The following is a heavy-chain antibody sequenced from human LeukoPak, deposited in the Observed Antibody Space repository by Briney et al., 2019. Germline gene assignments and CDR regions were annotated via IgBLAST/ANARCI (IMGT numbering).Heavy chain of an antibody. CDR3: AMTYCSGGSCYSGDY. J-gene: IGHJ4*02. V-gene: IGHV1-18*01. CDR2: ISAYNGNT. Sequence: ASVKVSCKASGYTFTSYDISWVRQAPGQGLEWMGWISAYNGNTNYAQKFQGRVSMTTATSTSTAYMELRSLRSDDTAVYYCAMTYCSGGSCYSGDYWGQGTLVTVSS. CDR1: GYTFTSYD. D-gene: IGHD2-15*01.